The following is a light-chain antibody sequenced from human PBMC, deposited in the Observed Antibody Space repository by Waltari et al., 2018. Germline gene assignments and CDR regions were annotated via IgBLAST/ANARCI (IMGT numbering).Light chain of an antibody. CDR1: QSLLHSNGNTY. Sequence: IVMTQTPLSLPITPGEPASISCRSSQSLLHSNGNTYLHWYLQKPGQSPQLLIYGGSNRASGVPDRFSGSGSGSDFTLKITKVEAEDVGVYYCLQTVTSPWTFGQGTEVEIK. CDR3: LQTVTSPWT. CDR2: GGS. J-gene: IGKJ1*01. V-gene: IGKV2-40*01.